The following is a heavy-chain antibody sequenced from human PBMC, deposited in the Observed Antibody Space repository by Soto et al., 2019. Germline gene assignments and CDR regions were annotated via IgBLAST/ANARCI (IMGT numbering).Heavy chain of an antibody. CDR1: GGTFNSYA. CDR2: TIPMFGTT. J-gene: IGHJ6*02. D-gene: IGHD3-22*01. Sequence: QVQLVQSGAEVKKPESSVRVSCKASGGTFNSYAITWVRQAPGQGLEWMGGTIPMFGTTNYAEKYKGRVTITADESTNTAYMELSSLRSEDTAVYYCTRCGIRYHSIGYYLGIDGMDVWGQGTTVIVSS. CDR3: TRCGIRYHSIGYYLGIDGMDV. V-gene: IGHV1-69*12.